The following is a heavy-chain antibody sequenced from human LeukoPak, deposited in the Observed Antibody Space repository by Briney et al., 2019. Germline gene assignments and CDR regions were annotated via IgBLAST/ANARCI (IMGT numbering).Heavy chain of an antibody. J-gene: IGHJ6*03. V-gene: IGHV4-39*01. CDR2: IYYAGGT. D-gene: IGHD3-10*01. Sequence: PSETLSLTCTVSGGSISRSSYYWGWIRQPPGKGLEWIGNIYYAGGTHHSPSLESRVTISVDTSKNRFSLRLTSVTAADTAVYYCARCNYYGSGGYYYYYYMDVWGKGTTVTVPS. CDR3: ARCNYYGSGGYYYYYYMDV. CDR1: GGSISRSSYY.